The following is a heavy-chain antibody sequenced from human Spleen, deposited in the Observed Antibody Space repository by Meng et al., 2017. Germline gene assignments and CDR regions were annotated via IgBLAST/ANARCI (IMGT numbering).Heavy chain of an antibody. J-gene: IGHJ4*02. CDR2: IHYSGST. CDR3: ARNLWFGELVPPYYFDY. V-gene: IGHV4-59*12. Sequence: ESLKISCAASGFTFSSYAMHWVRQAPGKGLEWIGSIHYSGSTSYNLSFKSRVTISVDTSRNQFSMKLSSVTAADTAVYYCARNLWFGELVPPYYFDYWGQGTLVTVSS. D-gene: IGHD3-10*01. CDR1: GFTFSSYA.